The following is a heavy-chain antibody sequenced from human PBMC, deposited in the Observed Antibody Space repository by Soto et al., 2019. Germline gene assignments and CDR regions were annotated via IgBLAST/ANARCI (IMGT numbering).Heavy chain of an antibody. CDR3: ASLTSPYNGNYPRGYYYGMDV. J-gene: IGHJ6*02. CDR1: GFTFSSYA. CDR2: ISYDGSNK. Sequence: QVQLVESGGGVVQPGRSLRLSCAASGFTFSSYAMHWVRQAPGKWLEWVAVISYDGSNKYYADSVKGRVTISRDNCKNKRYLQMNSLRAEDTAVYYCASLTSPYNGNYPRGYYYGMDVWGQGTTGTVSS. V-gene: IGHV3-30-3*01. D-gene: IGHD1-7*01.